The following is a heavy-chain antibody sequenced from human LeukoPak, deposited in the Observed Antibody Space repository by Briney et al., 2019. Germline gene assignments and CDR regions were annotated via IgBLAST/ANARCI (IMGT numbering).Heavy chain of an antibody. V-gene: IGHV1-18*01. J-gene: IGHJ3*02. CDR1: GYTFTSYG. Sequence: ASVKVSSKASGYTFTSYGISWVRQAPGQGLDWMGWISAYNGNTNYAQKLQGRVTITTDTSTSTAYMELRSLRSDDTAVYYCARARPYCSGGGCPEPRAFDIRGRGKMVAVPS. CDR2: ISAYNGNT. CDR3: ARARPYCSGGGCPEPRAFDI. D-gene: IGHD2-15*01.